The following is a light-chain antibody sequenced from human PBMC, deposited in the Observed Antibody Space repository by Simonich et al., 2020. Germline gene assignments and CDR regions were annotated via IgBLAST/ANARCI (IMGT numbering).Light chain of an antibody. Sequence: QSALTQPASVSGSPGQSITISCTGTSSDVGGYNSVSWYQQHPGKAPKLMIYDVIKRPSGVSNLFSGPKSVNTASLTISGLQAEDEADYYCSSYTSSSTRVFGGGTKLTVL. J-gene: IGLJ3*02. CDR3: SSYTSSSTRV. CDR1: SSDVGGYNS. CDR2: DVI. V-gene: IGLV2-14*03.